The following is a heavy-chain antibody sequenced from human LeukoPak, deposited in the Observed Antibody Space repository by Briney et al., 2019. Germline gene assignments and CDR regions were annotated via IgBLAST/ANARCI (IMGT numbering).Heavy chain of an antibody. V-gene: IGHV4-39*01. D-gene: IGHD6-13*01. CDR2: IYYSGST. Sequence: SETLSLTCTVSGGSISSSSCYWGWIRQPPGKGLERIGSIYYSGSTYYNPSLKSRVTISVDTSMNQFSLKLTSVTAADTAVYYCARRLGSTWTYYFDYWGQGTLVTVSS. J-gene: IGHJ4*02. CDR1: GGSISSSSCY. CDR3: ARRLGSTWTYYFDY.